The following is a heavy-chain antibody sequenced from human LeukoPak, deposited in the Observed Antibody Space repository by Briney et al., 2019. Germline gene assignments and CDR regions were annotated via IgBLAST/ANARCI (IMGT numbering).Heavy chain of an antibody. J-gene: IGHJ4*02. D-gene: IGHD3-22*01. CDR2: ISSGGSNT. Sequence: GGSLKLSCAASRFTFSISSMSWVRQAPGKGLEWVSGISSGGSNTYYADSVKGRFTISRDNSRNPLYLQMNSLRADNTPVYHCARGGIDSSGFSDRGQGTLVTLSS. CDR1: RFTFSISS. V-gene: IGHV3-23*01. CDR3: ARGGIDSSGFSD.